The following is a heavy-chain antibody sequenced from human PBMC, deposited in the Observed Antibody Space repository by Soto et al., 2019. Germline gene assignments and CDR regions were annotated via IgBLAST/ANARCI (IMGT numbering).Heavy chain of an antibody. CDR2: IYPGDSDT. CDR3: ARGPHGYYYDSSGYYYFDY. J-gene: IGHJ4*02. V-gene: IGHV5-51*01. Sequence: GESLKISCNGSGYSFTSYWIGWVRQMPGKGLEWMGIIYPGDSDTRYSPSFQGQVTISADKSISTAYLQWSSLKASDTATYYCARGPHGYYYDSSGYYYFDYWGQGTLVTVSS. D-gene: IGHD3-22*01. CDR1: GYSFTSYW.